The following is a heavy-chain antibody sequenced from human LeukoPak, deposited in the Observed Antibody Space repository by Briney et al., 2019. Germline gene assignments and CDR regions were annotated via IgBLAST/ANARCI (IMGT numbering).Heavy chain of an antibody. J-gene: IGHJ4*02. CDR2: ISYDGSNK. D-gene: IGHD6-13*01. Sequence: GGSLRLSCAASGFTFSSYGMHWVRQAPGKGLEWVAVISYDGSNKYYADSVKGRFTISRDNSKNTLYLQMNSLRAEDTAVYYCARGEAAAGTSDFWGQGTLVTVSS. V-gene: IGHV3-30*03. CDR3: ARGEAAAGTSDF. CDR1: GFTFSSYG.